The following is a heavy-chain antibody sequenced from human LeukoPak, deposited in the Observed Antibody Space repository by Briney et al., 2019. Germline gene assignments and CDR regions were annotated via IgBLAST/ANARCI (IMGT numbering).Heavy chain of an antibody. Sequence: GFELMARIIPIFRTANYPQKFQGRVRITTDETTGTAYMELSSLRSEDTAVYYCAREDGHFDYWGQGTLVTVSS. V-gene: IGHV1-69*05. J-gene: IGHJ4*02. CDR3: AREDGHFDY. CDR2: IIPIFRTA. D-gene: IGHD5-24*01.